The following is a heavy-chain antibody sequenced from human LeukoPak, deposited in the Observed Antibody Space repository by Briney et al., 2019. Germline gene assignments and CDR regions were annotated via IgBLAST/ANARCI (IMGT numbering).Heavy chain of an antibody. CDR1: GGTFSSYA. J-gene: IGHJ6*03. Sequence: ASVKVSCKASGGTFSSYAISWVRQAPGQGLEWMGGIIPIFSTTNYAQKFQGRVTITADESTSTAYMELSSLRSEDTAVYYCARAADYYDSSGSFHSYYYYYMDVWGKGTTVTISS. V-gene: IGHV1-69*13. CDR3: ARAADYYDSSGSFHSYYYYYMDV. D-gene: IGHD3-22*01. CDR2: IIPIFSTT.